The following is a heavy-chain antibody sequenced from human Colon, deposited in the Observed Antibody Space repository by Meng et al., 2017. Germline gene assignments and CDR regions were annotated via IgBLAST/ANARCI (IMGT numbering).Heavy chain of an antibody. CDR3: ARRVQYSSGYYYFDF. Sequence: QAHLQGPGPGLVKPSGTLSLTCVVSGGSLISSNWWTWVRQAPGKGLEWIGEIYRSGSTNYNPSLKSRVTISIDTSKNKFSLKLTSVTAADTALYYCARRVQYSSGYYYFDFWGQGTLVTVSS. CDR1: GGSLISSNW. CDR2: IYRSGST. V-gene: IGHV4-4*02. J-gene: IGHJ4*02. D-gene: IGHD3-22*01.